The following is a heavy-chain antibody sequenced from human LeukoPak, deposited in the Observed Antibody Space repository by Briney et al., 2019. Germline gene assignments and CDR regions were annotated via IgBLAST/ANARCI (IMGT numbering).Heavy chain of an antibody. V-gene: IGHV4-34*01. Sequence: SETLSLTCAVYGGSFSGYYWSWIRQPPGKGLEWTGEINHSGSTNYNPSLKSRVTISVDTSKNQFSLKLSSVTAADTAVYYCARAYSSGWYGGYFDYWGQGTLVTVSS. CDR1: GGSFSGYY. D-gene: IGHD6-19*01. CDR3: ARAYSSGWYGGYFDY. J-gene: IGHJ4*02. CDR2: INHSGST.